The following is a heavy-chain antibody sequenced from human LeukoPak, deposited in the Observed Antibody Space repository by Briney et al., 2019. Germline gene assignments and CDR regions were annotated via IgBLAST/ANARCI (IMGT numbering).Heavy chain of an antibody. CDR2: IMQDGGER. CDR1: GFTFSSYW. D-gene: IGHD1-26*01. V-gene: IGHV3-7*01. CDR3: ARDRVGTTRDFDY. J-gene: IGHJ4*02. Sequence: PGGSLRLSCAAYGFTFSSYWMSWVRQAPGKGLEWVANIMQDGGERYYTDSVKGRFAISRDNAKNLLYLQMNSLRVEDTAVYFCARDRVGTTRDFDYWGQGALVTVSS.